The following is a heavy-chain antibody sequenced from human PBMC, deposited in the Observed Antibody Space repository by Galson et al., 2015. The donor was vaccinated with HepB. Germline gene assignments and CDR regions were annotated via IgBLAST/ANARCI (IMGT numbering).Heavy chain of an antibody. CDR2: ISPSGGST. D-gene: IGHD6-19*01. CDR1: GYTFTNYY. CDR3: ARDDSSGWPDFFDI. V-gene: IGHV1-46*01. Sequence: SVKVSCKASGYTFTNYYMHWVRQAPGQGLEWMGIISPSGGSTSYAQKFQGRVTMTTDTSTSTVYMELSSLRPEDTAVYYCARDDSSGWPDFFDIWGQGTMVTVSS. J-gene: IGHJ3*02.